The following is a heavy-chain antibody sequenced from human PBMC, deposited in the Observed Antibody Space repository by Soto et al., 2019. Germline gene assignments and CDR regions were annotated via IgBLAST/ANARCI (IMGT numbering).Heavy chain of an antibody. CDR2: IYYSGST. CDR3: ARVPYSNYAYYYYMDV. J-gene: IGHJ6*03. D-gene: IGHD4-4*01. CDR1: GGSISSGGYY. V-gene: IGHV4-31*03. Sequence: SETLSLTCTVSGGSISSGGYYWSWIRQHPGKGLEWIGYIYYSGSTYYNPSLKSRVTISVDTSKNQFSLKLSSVTAADTAVYYCARVPYSNYAYYYYMDVWGKGTTVTVSS.